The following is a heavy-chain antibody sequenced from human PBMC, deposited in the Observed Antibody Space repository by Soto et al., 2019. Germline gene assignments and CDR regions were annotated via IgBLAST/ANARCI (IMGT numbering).Heavy chain of an antibody. CDR2: ISGSGDNT. CDR3: AKGYYSGYDLAYFDY. Sequence: EVQLLESGGGLVQPGGSLRLSCAASGFSFDDYAMTWVRRAAGKGLEWVSAISGSGDNTYYADSVKGQFTISRDNSKNTLYLQLNSLRAEDTALYYCAKGYYSGYDLAYFDYWGQGTLVTVSS. CDR1: GFSFDDYA. D-gene: IGHD5-12*01. V-gene: IGHV3-23*01. J-gene: IGHJ4*02.